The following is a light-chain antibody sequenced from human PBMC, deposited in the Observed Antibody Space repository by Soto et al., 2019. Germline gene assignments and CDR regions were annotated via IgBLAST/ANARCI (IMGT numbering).Light chain of an antibody. Sequence: EIVLTQSSATLSLSPGERATLSCRASQSVSSYLAWYQQKPGQAPRPLIYDASNRATGIPARFSGSGSGTDFTLTISSLEPEDFAVYYCQQRSNWPRFTFGPGTKVDIK. J-gene: IGKJ3*01. CDR3: QQRSNWPRFT. CDR2: DAS. V-gene: IGKV3-11*01. CDR1: QSVSSY.